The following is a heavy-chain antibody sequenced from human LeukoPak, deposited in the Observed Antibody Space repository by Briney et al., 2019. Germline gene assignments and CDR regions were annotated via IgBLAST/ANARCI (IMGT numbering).Heavy chain of an antibody. CDR3: ARRGTGHGMDV. D-gene: IGHD1-1*01. V-gene: IGHV3-23*01. CDR2: ISESGGET. Sequence: PGGSLRLSCAASGFIFNNYAMSWVRQAPGKGLEWVSAISESGGETYHADSVKGRFTISRDNAKNTLFLQMNSLRAEDTAVYYCARRGTGHGMDVWGQGTTVIVSS. J-gene: IGHJ6*02. CDR1: GFIFNNYA.